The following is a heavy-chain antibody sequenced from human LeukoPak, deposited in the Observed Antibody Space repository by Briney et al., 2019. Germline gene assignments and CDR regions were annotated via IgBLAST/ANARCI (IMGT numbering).Heavy chain of an antibody. CDR1: GYSFTSYW. Sequence: HGESLKISCKGSGYSFTSYWIGWVRQMPGKGLEWMGIIYPGDSDTRYSPSFQGQVTISADKSISTAYLQWSSLKASDTAMYYCARQEEGYDILTGYAIGAFDIWRQGTMVTVSS. D-gene: IGHD3-9*01. J-gene: IGHJ3*02. V-gene: IGHV5-51*01. CDR3: ARQEEGYDILTGYAIGAFDI. CDR2: IYPGDSDT.